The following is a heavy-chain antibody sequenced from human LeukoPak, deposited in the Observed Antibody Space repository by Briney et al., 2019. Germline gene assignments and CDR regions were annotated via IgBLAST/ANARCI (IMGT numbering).Heavy chain of an antibody. CDR2: ISGSGGSK. J-gene: IGHJ3*02. V-gene: IGHV3-23*01. CDR3: AKNDYGGLDAFDI. CDR1: GFTFRSYA. Sequence: GGSLRLSCAASGFTFRSYAMSWVRQAPGKGREWVSGISGSGGSKYYADSVKGRFTISRDNFKNTLYLQMNSLRAEDTAVYYCAKNDYGGLDAFDIWGQGTMVTVSS. D-gene: IGHD4-23*01.